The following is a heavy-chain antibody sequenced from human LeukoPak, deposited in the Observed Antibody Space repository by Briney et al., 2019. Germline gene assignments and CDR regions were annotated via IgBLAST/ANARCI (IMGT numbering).Heavy chain of an antibody. CDR3: ARDFSSSSSVYYYYYMDV. CDR2: INGSGGST. CDR1: GFTFSSYA. D-gene: IGHD6-6*01. Sequence: PGGSLRLSCAASGFTFSSYAMSWVRQAPGKGLEWVSDINGSGGSTYYADSVKGRFTISRDNLKNTLYLQMNSLRAEDTAVYYCARDFSSSSSVYYYYYMDVWGKGTTVTVSS. J-gene: IGHJ6*03. V-gene: IGHV3-23*01.